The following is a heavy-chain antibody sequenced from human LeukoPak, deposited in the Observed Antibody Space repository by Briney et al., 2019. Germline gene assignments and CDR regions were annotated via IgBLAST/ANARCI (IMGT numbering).Heavy chain of an antibody. CDR1: GYSFTSYW. Sequence: GESLKISCKGSGYSFTSYWIGWVRQMPGKGLEWMGIIYPGDSDTRYSPSFQGQVTISADKSISTAYLQWSSLKASDTAMYYCARRYYYGSGIYYKGGFDPWGQGTLVTVSS. CDR2: IYPGDSDT. CDR3: ARRYYYGSGIYYKGGFDP. D-gene: IGHD3-10*01. V-gene: IGHV5-51*01. J-gene: IGHJ5*02.